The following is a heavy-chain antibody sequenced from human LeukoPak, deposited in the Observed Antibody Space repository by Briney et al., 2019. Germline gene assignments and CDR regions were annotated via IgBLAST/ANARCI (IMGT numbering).Heavy chain of an antibody. Sequence: SETLSLTRAVSGGSFSGYYWSWIRQSPGKGLEWIGEINHSGTTNYNPSLKSRVTISVDTSKNQFSLKLSSVTAADTAVYYCAIQQPGISVPGTIYAFDIWGQGTMVTVSS. D-gene: IGHD6-13*01. J-gene: IGHJ3*02. V-gene: IGHV4-34*01. CDR3: AIQQPGISVPGTIYAFDI. CDR1: GGSFSGYY. CDR2: INHSGTT.